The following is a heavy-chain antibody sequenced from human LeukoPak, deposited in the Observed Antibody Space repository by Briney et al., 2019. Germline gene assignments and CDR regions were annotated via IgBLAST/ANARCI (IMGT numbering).Heavy chain of an antibody. D-gene: IGHD5-18*01. V-gene: IGHV3-74*01. J-gene: IGHJ4*02. Sequence: GVSLRLSCAASGFTFSSYWMHWVRHGPGKGLVWDSRINSGGSSSTYADSVNGRFTTSRDNAKSTLYLQMNSLRAEDTAVYYCARGSYGYEYWGQGTLVTVSS. CDR3: ARGSYGYEY. CDR2: INSGGSSS. CDR1: GFTFSSYW.